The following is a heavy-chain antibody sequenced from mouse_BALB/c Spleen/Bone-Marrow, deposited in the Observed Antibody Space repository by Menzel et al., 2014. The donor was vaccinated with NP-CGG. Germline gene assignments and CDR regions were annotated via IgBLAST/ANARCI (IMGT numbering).Heavy chain of an antibody. CDR1: GFSLTGYG. Sequence: VQRVESGPGLVAPSQSLSITCTVSGFSLTGYGVHWVRQPPGKVLEWLGVIWAGGSTNYNSALMSRLSISKDNSKSQVFLKMNSLQTDDTAMYYCARGSYYEGAMDYWGQGTSVTVSS. CDR3: ARGSYYEGAMDY. D-gene: IGHD1-1*01. J-gene: IGHJ4*01. CDR2: IWAGGST. V-gene: IGHV2-9*02.